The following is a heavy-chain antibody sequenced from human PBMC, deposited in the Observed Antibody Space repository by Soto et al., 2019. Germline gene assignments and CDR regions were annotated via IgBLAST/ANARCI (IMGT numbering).Heavy chain of an antibody. Sequence: GGSLRLSCAASGFTFSSYAMSWVRQAPGKGLEWVSAISGSGGSTYYADSVKGRFTISRDNSKNTLYLQMNSLRAEDTAVYYCAKPLDSSGSWGPYDYWGQGTLVTVSS. D-gene: IGHD3-22*01. CDR2: ISGSGGST. CDR1: GFTFSSYA. V-gene: IGHV3-23*01. CDR3: AKPLDSSGSWGPYDY. J-gene: IGHJ4*02.